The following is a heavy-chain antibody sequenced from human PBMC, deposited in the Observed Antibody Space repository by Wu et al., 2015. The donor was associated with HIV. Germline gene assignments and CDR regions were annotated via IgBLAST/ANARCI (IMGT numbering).Heavy chain of an antibody. D-gene: IGHD6-19*01. CDR1: GFTFSTSA. Sequence: HLVQSGPEVRKPGTSMKVSCKASGFTFSTSAIQWVRKARGQRLEWIGWIDVNSGNTNYAQKFQDRGTIDWDMSTATAHLELSSLRSDDTAVYYCARQRAYTSGWYIFDYWGQGTLVTVSS. V-gene: IGHV1-58*02. J-gene: IGHJ4*02. CDR2: IDVNSGNT. CDR3: ARQRAYTSGWYIFDY.